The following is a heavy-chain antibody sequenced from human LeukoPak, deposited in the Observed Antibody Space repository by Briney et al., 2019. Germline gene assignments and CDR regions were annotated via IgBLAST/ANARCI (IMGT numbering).Heavy chain of an antibody. CDR1: GFTFSSYG. CDR3: AKGNGTTDYYYMDV. D-gene: IGHD1-7*01. J-gene: IGHJ6*03. V-gene: IGHV3-33*06. CDR2: IWYDGTNK. Sequence: PGGSLRLSCAASGFTFSSYGMRWVRQAPGKGLEWVAVIWYDGTNKYYADSVKGRFTISRDNSKNTLYLQMNNLRAEDTAVYYCAKGNGTTDYYYMDVWGKGTTVTVSS.